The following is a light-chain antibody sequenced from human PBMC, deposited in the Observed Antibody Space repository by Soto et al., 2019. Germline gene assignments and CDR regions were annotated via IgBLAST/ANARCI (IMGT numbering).Light chain of an antibody. J-gene: IGKJ1*01. CDR3: QQYNTYPWT. V-gene: IGKV1-5*01. Sequence: DIRVTQSPSTLSASVGDRVTFPCRASQSISSWLAWYQQKPGKAPKLLLYDASTLQSGVPSRFSGSGSGTDFTLTISRLHPDDFATYYCQQYNTYPWTFAQGTNVDIK. CDR1: QSISSW. CDR2: DAS.